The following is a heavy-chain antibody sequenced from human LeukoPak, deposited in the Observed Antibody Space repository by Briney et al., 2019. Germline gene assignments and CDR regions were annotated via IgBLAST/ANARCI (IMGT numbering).Heavy chain of an antibody. CDR1: GFTFSTYA. CDR3: ARAAAETGAFRDNWFDP. CDR2: ISGSDGST. V-gene: IGHV3-23*01. D-gene: IGHD2-8*02. J-gene: IGHJ5*02. Sequence: GGSLRLSCVASGFTFSTYAMSWVRQAPGKGLEWVSAISGSDGSTYYADSVKGRFTISRDNSKNTLYLQMDSLRAEDTALYYCARAAAETGAFRDNWFDPWGQGTLVTVSS.